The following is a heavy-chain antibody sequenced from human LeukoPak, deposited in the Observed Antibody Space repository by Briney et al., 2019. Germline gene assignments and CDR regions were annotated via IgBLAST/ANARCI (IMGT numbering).Heavy chain of an antibody. CDR1: GASISATNW. Sequence: PSETLSLTCDVSGASISATNWWTWVRLPPGKGLEWIGEVSHSETTNYSPSLKGRVRLSVDRATNQISLRLTSVTAADTAVYYCTRESGRGTFDPWGQGTMVTVSS. CDR2: VSHSETT. D-gene: IGHD3-10*01. CDR3: TRESGRGTFDP. J-gene: IGHJ3*01. V-gene: IGHV4-4*02.